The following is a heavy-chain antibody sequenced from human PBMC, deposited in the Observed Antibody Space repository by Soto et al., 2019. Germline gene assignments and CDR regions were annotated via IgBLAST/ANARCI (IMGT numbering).Heavy chain of an antibody. J-gene: IGHJ6*02. CDR1: GGTFSSYA. Sequence: QVQLVQSGAEVKKPGSSVKVSCKASGGTFSSYAISWVRQAPGQGLEWMGGIIPIFGTANYAQKFQGRVTITADESTSTAYMELSRLRSEDTAVYYCARERRIAAAYAYGMDVWGQGTTVTVSS. V-gene: IGHV1-69*01. CDR2: IIPIFGTA. CDR3: ARERRIAAAYAYGMDV. D-gene: IGHD6-13*01.